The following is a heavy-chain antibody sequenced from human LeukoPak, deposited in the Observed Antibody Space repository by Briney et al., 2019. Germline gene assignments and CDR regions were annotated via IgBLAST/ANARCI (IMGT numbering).Heavy chain of an antibody. J-gene: IGHJ4*02. Sequence: GGSLRLSCTASGFTFSSYTMTWVRQAPGKGLEWVSGISGSGSSTYYADSVKGRFTLSRDYPKNTLYLQMNSLRAEDTAVYFCAKYSGSYYYPPNWDSWGQGTLVTVSS. CDR3: AKYSGSYYYPPNWDS. CDR1: GFTFSSYT. V-gene: IGHV3-23*01. D-gene: IGHD1-26*01. CDR2: ISGSGSST.